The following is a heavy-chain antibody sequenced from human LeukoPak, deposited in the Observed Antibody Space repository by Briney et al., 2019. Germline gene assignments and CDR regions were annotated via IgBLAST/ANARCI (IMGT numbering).Heavy chain of an antibody. CDR2: IKQDGSEK. J-gene: IGHJ3*02. CDR1: GFTFSSYW. V-gene: IGHV3-7*01. Sequence: GGSLRLSCAASGFTFSSYWMSWVRQAPGKGLEWVANIKQDGSEKYYVDSVKGRFTISRDNAKNSLYLQMNSLRAEDTAVYYCARGGNVNVGGGWYPVGQPDAFDIWGQGTMVTVSS. D-gene: IGHD6-19*01. CDR3: ARGGNVNVGGGWYPVGQPDAFDI.